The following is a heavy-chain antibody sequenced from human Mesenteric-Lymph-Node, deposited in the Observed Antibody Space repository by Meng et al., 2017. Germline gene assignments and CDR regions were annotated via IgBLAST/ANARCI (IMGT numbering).Heavy chain of an antibody. D-gene: IGHD3-16*01. V-gene: IGHV3-23*01. J-gene: IGHJ4*02. Sequence: GESLKISCAASGFTFGTYTMSWVRQAPGKGLEWVSAIVPGGGDTYYAASVTGRFTISRDNSKNTLFQQMNSLRAEETAQYYSAIIRLVGSLSHFDCWGQGTLVTVSS. CDR1: GFTFGTYT. CDR2: IVPGGGDT. CDR3: AIIRLVGSLSHFDC.